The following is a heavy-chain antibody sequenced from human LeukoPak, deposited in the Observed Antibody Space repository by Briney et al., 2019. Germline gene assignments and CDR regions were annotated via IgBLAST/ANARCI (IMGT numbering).Heavy chain of an antibody. CDR2: IRSKANSYAT. J-gene: IGHJ4*02. CDR3: SVPGRSGWAY. CDR1: GFTFSGSA. D-gene: IGHD6-19*01. Sequence: PGGSLRLSCAASGFTFSGSAMHWVRQASGKGLEWVGRIRSKANSYATAYAASVKGRFTISRDDSKNTAYLQMNSLKTEDTAVYYCSVPGRSGWAYWGQGTLVTVSS. V-gene: IGHV3-73*01.